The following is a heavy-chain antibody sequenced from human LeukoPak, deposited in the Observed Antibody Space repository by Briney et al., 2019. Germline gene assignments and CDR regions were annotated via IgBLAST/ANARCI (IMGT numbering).Heavy chain of an antibody. Sequence: PSETLSLTCAVYGGSFSGYYWSWIRQPPGKGLEWIGEINHSGSTNYNPSLKSRVTISVDTSKNQFSLKLSSVTAADTAVYYCARLTDYGNVYYFDYWGQGTLVTVSS. CDR1: GGSFSGYY. D-gene: IGHD3-16*01. V-gene: IGHV4-34*01. J-gene: IGHJ4*02. CDR2: INHSGST. CDR3: ARLTDYGNVYYFDY.